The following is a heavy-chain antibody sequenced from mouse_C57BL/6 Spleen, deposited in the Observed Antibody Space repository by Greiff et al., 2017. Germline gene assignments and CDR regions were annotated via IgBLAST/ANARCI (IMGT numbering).Heavy chain of an antibody. CDR3: AREEIYYDGSSYAHWYFDV. Sequence: VQLQQSGPELVKPGASVKMSCKASGYTFTDYNMHWVKQSHGKSLEWIGYINPNNGGTSYNKKFKGKATLTVNKSSSTAYMELRSLTSEDSAVYYCAREEIYYDGSSYAHWYFDVWGTGTTVTVSS. V-gene: IGHV1-22*01. J-gene: IGHJ1*03. CDR2: INPNNGGT. CDR1: GYTFTDYN. D-gene: IGHD1-1*01.